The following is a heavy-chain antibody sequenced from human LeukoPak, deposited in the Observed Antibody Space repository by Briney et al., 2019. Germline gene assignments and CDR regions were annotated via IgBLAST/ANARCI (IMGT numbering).Heavy chain of an antibody. Sequence: GGSLRLSCAASGFTFSSYGMHWVRQAPGKGLEWVAVVWYDGSDIFYADSVKGRFTISRDNSKNTLYLQMNSLRAEDTAVYYCARAQMVRYYGMDVWGQGTTVIVSS. CDR3: ARAQMVRYYGMDV. V-gene: IGHV3-33*08. D-gene: IGHD3-10*01. CDR2: VWYDGSDI. CDR1: GFTFSSYG. J-gene: IGHJ6*02.